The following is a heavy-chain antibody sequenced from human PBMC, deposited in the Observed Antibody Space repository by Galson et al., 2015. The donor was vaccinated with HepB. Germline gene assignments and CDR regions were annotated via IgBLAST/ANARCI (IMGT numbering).Heavy chain of an antibody. Sequence: SLRLSCAASGFTFSSYGMHWVRQAPGKGLEWVAVISSDGSNKYYADSVKGRFTIPRDNSKNTLYLQMNSLRAEDTAVYYCASPGPDYYGSGFNAFDIWGQGTMVTVSS. CDR3: ASPGPDYYGSGFNAFDI. CDR1: GFTFSSYG. V-gene: IGHV3-30*03. CDR2: ISSDGSNK. J-gene: IGHJ3*02. D-gene: IGHD3-10*01.